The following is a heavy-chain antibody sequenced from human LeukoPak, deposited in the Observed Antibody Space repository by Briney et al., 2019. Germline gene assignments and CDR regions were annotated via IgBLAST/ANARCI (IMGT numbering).Heavy chain of an antibody. CDR1: GFTFSSYA. CDR2: ISYDGSNK. CDR3: ARGVAAGPYFDY. V-gene: IGHV3-30-3*01. Sequence: GGSLRLSCAASGFTFSSYAMHWVRQAPGKGLEWVAVISYDGSNKYYADSVKGRFTISRDNSKNTLYLQMNSLRAEDTAVYYCARGVAAGPYFDYWGQGTLVTVSS. D-gene: IGHD2-15*01. J-gene: IGHJ4*02.